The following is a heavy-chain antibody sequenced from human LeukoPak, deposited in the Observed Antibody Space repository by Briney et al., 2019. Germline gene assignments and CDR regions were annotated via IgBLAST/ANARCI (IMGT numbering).Heavy chain of an antibody. CDR1: GFTFSSYS. CDR3: ARDRYTYYDFWSGYSNWFDP. J-gene: IGHJ5*02. CDR2: ISSSSSTI. V-gene: IGHV3-48*01. D-gene: IGHD3-3*01. Sequence: GGSLRLSCAASGFTFSSYSMNWVRQAPGKGLEWVSYISSSSSTIYYADSVKGRFTISRDNAKNSLYLQMNSLRAEDTAVYYCARDRYTYYDFWSGYSNWFDPWGQGTLVTVSS.